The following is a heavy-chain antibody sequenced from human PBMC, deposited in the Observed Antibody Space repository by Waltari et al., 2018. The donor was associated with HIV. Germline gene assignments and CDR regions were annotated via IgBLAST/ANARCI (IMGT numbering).Heavy chain of an antibody. V-gene: IGHV4-39*01. Sequence: LQLQESGPGLEKPSETLSLTCTVSGGTISSSNYFGGWIRQPPGKGLECIGRVYHSASTSYNQPLKRRVSIPVEAAKSQFSLKLSSVTAADTAVYYCASTGYTYGRDYWGQGTRVTVSS. CDR1: GGTISSSNYF. CDR3: ASTGYTYGRDY. J-gene: IGHJ4*02. D-gene: IGHD5-18*01. CDR2: VYHSAST.